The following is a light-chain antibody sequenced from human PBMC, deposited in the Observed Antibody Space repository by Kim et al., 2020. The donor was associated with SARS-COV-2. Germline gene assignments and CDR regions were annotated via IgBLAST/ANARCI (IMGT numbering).Light chain of an antibody. CDR3: QQNGPSPPYT. J-gene: IGKJ2*01. CDR2: GAS. Sequence: EIVLTQSPGTLSLSPGERATLSCRASQSVSNSYLAWYQQKPGQAPRLVIYGASRRATDIPGRFSGSGSGTDFTLTISRLEPEDFAVYYCQQNGPSPPYTFGQGTNLEL. CDR1: QSVSNSY. V-gene: IGKV3-20*01.